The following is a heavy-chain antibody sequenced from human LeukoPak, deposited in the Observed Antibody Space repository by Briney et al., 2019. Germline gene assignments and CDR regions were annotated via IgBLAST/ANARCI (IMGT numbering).Heavy chain of an antibody. V-gene: IGHV3-48*01. CDR1: GFTFSSYS. CDR3: AKVSWELGDY. J-gene: IGHJ4*02. CDR2: ISSSSSTI. Sequence: GGSLRLSCAASGFTFSSYSMNWVRQAPGKGLEWVSYISSSSSTIYYADSVKGRFTISRDNSKNTLYLQMNSLRAEDTAVYYCAKVSWELGDYWGQGTLVTVSS. D-gene: IGHD1-26*01.